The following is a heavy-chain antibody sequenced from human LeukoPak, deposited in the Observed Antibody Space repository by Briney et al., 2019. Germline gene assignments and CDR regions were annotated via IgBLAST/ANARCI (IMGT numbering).Heavy chain of an antibody. CDR2: IYYSGST. CDR3: ARGLWYYYDSSGSENDAFDI. J-gene: IGHJ3*02. D-gene: IGHD3-22*01. CDR1: GGSISSGGYY. V-gene: IGHV4-31*03. Sequence: SETLSLTCTVSGGSISSGGYYWGWIRQHPGKGLEWIGYIYYSGSTYYNPSLKSRVTISVDTSKNQFSLKLSSVTAADTAVYYCARGLWYYYDSSGSENDAFDIWGQGTMVTVSS.